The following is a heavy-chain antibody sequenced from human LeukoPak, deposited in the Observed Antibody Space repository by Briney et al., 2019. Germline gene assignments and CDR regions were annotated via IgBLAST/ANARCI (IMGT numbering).Heavy chain of an antibody. CDR2: IYDSGST. CDR3: ARHVAGAVVDVFHI. J-gene: IGHJ3*02. V-gene: IGHV4-59*08. Sequence: SETLSLTCTVSGGSISSYYWSWIRQPPGKGLEWIGYIYDSGSTTYNPSLRSRVTISVDTSKSQFSLRLSSVTAADTAVYYCARHVAGAVVDVFHIWGQGTMVTVSS. CDR1: GGSISSYY. D-gene: IGHD6-13*01.